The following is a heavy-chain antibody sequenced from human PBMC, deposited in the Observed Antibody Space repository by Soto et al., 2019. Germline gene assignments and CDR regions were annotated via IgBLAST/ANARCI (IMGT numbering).Heavy chain of an antibody. CDR1: GRTISRYY. CDR2: IYYSGST. CDR3: ARESSPSYYGMDV. V-gene: IGHV4-59*01. Sequence: SETLSLTCTVSGRTISRYYWSWIRQPPGKGLEWIGYIYYSGSTNYNPSLKSRVTISVDTSKNQFSLKLSSVTAADTAVYYCARESSPSYYGMDVWGQGTTVTVSS. J-gene: IGHJ6*02.